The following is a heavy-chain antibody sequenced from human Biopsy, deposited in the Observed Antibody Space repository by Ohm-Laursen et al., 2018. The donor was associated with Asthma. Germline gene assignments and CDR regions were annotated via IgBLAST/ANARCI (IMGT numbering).Heavy chain of an antibody. Sequence: ASVKVSCNTLGGTFNTYVIGWVRQAPGQGLEWMGGINSVFGTTTYPQKFQDRVTITADDSTSTVYMELSSLRSENTAVYYCARKAGSCISRTCYSLDFWGQGTLVTVSS. D-gene: IGHD2-2*01. CDR2: INSVFGTT. V-gene: IGHV1-69*13. CDR3: ARKAGSCISRTCYSLDF. J-gene: IGHJ4*02. CDR1: GGTFNTYV.